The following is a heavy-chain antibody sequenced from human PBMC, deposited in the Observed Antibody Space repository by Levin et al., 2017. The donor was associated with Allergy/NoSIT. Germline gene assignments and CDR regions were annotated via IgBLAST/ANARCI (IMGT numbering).Heavy chain of an antibody. CDR2: INPNSGGT. J-gene: IGHJ6*02. CDR3: AKNMVRGYYGMDV. V-gene: IGHV1-2*02. Sequence: GESLKISCKASGYTFTGYYMHWVRQAPGQGLEWMGWINPNSGGTNYAQKFQGRVTMTRDTSISTAYMELSRLRSDDTAVYYCAKNMVRGYYGMDVWGQGTTVTVSS. CDR1: GYTFTGYY. D-gene: IGHD3-10*01.